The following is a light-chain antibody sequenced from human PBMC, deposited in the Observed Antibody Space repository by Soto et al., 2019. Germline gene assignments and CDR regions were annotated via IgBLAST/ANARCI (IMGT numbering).Light chain of an antibody. J-gene: IGKJ1*01. V-gene: IGKV3-15*01. CDR2: DAS. Sequence: ETVMTQSPATLSVSPGESATLSCRASQSVTSNLAWYPQKRGQAPRLLIYDASTRATGIPARFSGSGSGTESTLTIGSLQSDDSAVYYCQQYKNWPAWTFGQGAKVEIK. CDR3: QQYKNWPAWT. CDR1: QSVTSN.